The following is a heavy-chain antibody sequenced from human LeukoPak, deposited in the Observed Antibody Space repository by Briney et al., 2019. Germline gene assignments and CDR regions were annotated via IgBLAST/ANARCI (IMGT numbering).Heavy chain of an antibody. CDR2: INQDESKK. J-gene: IGHJ4*02. CDR1: GFTFRSYW. CDR3: ARTWEEYYFDY. D-gene: IGHD1-26*01. V-gene: IGHV3-7*01. Sequence: GGSLRLSCEASGFTFRSYWMSWVRQAPGKGLEWVANINQDESKKYYVDSVKGRFTISRDNSKNTLYLQMNSLRAEDTAVYYCARTWEEYYFDYWGQGTLVTVSS.